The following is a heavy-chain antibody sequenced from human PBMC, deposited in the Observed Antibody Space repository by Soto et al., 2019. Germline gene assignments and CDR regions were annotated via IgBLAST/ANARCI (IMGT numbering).Heavy chain of an antibody. V-gene: IGHV3-23*01. CDR3: AKSWDLGK. Sequence: EVQLLESGGGSAQPGGSLRLACAASGFTFNNYAMNWVRHAPGKGLEWVSAISSRGVNTYYTDSVKGRFTISRHNSKNMFFLQMISLSAEDTAVNYCAKSWDLGKWGQGTHVTVSS. J-gene: IGHJ4*02. D-gene: IGHD6-13*01. CDR1: GFTFNNYA. CDR2: ISSRGVNT.